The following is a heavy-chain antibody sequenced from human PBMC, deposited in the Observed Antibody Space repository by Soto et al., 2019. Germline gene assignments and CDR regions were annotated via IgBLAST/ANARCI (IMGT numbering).Heavy chain of an antibody. CDR3: ARHLGEGYFDP. CDR1: GDSISSSTYF. V-gene: IGHV4-39*01. CDR2: IYYSGST. J-gene: IGHJ4*02. Sequence: PSETLSLTCTVSGDSISSSTYFWGWVRQPPGKGLEWIGSIYYSGSTYYNPSLKSRVTISVDTSKNHFSLKLSSVTAADTAVYYCARHLGEGYFDPWGQGSQVTVSS.